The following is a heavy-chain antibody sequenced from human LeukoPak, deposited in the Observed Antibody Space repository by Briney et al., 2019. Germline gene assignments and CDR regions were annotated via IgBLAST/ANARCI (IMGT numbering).Heavy chain of an antibody. CDR1: GGSISSGGYY. Sequence: KPSETLSLTCSVSGGSISSGGYYWSWIRQHPGKGLEWIGYIYYSGSTYYNPSLKSRVTISVDTSRNQFSLKLSSVTAADTAVYYCARGGHYYYYMDVWGKGTTVTVSS. J-gene: IGHJ6*03. V-gene: IGHV4-31*03. CDR2: IYYSGST. D-gene: IGHD6-25*01. CDR3: ARGGHYYYYMDV.